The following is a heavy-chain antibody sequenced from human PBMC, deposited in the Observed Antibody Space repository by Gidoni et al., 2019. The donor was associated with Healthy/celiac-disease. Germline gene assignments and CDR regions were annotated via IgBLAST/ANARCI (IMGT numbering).Heavy chain of an antibody. D-gene: IGHD4-17*01. J-gene: IGHJ4*02. CDR2: ISSSSSYT. V-gene: IGHV3-11*06. CDR3: ARVGGTTVAFDY. CDR1: GFTCSDYY. Sequence: QVQLVESGGGLVKPGGSLRLSCAASGFTCSDYYMSWIRQAPGKGLEWVSYISSSSSYTNYADSVKGRFTISRDNAKNSLYLQMNSLRSEDTAVYYCARVGGTTVAFDYWGQGTLVTVSS.